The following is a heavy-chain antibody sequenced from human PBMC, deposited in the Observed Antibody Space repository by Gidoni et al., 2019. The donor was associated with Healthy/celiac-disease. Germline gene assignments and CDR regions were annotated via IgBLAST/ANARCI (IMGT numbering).Heavy chain of an antibody. J-gene: IGHJ5*02. CDR3: ARHEGFTIFGVDSGFDP. CDR2: IYYSGST. D-gene: IGHD3-3*01. V-gene: IGHV4-59*08. Sequence: GGSISSYYWSWIRQPPGKGLEWIGYIYYSGSTNYNPSLKSRVTISVDTSKNQFSLKLSSVTAADTAVYYCARHEGFTIFGVDSGFDPWGQGTLVTVSS. CDR1: GGSISSYY.